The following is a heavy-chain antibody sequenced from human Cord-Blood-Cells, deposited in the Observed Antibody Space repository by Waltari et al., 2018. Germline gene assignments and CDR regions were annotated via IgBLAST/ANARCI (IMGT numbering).Heavy chain of an antibody. D-gene: IGHD6-13*01. CDR2: IYYSGST. Sequence: QLQLQASGPGLVKPSETLSLTCTVSGGSIRSSRYYWGWIRQPPGKGLEWIGSIYYSGSTYYNPSLKSRVTISVDTSKNQFSLKLSSVTAADTAVYYCASPSGWYSSNWFDPWGQGTLVTVSS. CDR3: ASPSGWYSSNWFDP. J-gene: IGHJ5*02. V-gene: IGHV4-39*01. CDR1: GGSIRSSRYY.